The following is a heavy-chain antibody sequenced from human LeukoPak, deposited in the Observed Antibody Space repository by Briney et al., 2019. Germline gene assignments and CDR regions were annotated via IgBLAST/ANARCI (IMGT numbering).Heavy chain of an antibody. J-gene: IGHJ4*02. V-gene: IGHV3-30*02. Sequence: GESLRLSCAASGFTFSSYGMHWVRQAPGKGLEWVAFIRYDGSNKYYADSVKGRFTISRDNAKNSLYLQMNSLRAEDTAVYYCARGRVEDCSSTSCYTSDYWGQGTLVTVSS. CDR1: GFTFSSYG. CDR3: ARGRVEDCSSTSCYTSDY. D-gene: IGHD2-2*02. CDR2: IRYDGSNK.